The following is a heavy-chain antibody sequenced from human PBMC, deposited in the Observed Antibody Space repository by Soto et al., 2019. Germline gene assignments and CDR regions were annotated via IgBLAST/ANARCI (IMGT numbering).Heavy chain of an antibody. V-gene: IGHV3-23*01. Sequence: EVQLLESGGGLVQPGGSLRLSCAASGFTFSSYAMSWVRQAPGKGLEWVSAISGSGGSTYYADSVKGRFTISRDNSKNTLYLQMNSLRAEDTAVYYCAKDCPFYGSGSGPCAFDIWGQGTMVTVSS. CDR1: GFTFSSYA. CDR2: ISGSGGST. CDR3: AKDCPFYGSGSGPCAFDI. J-gene: IGHJ3*02. D-gene: IGHD3-10*01.